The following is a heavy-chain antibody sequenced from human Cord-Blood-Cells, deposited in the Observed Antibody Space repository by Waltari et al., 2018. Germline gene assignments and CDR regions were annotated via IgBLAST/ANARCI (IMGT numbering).Heavy chain of an antibody. CDR1: GGSFGGYY. J-gene: IGHJ3*02. CDR2: INHSGST. D-gene: IGHD2-8*02. Sequence: QVQLQLWGAGLLKPSAPLSLTCDDHGGSFGGYYRLLIRHPPGKGLEWIGEINHSGSTNYNPSLKSRVTIAVDTSKNQFSLKLSSVTAADTAVYYCARDGCTGGVCYNDAFDIWGQGTMVTVSS. CDR3: ARDGCTGGVCYNDAFDI. V-gene: IGHV4-34*01.